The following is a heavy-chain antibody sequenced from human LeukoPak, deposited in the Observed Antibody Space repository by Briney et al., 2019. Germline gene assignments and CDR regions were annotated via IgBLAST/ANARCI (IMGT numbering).Heavy chain of an antibody. Sequence: SETLSLTCTVSGGSISSGDYYWSWIRQPPGKGLEWIGYIYYSGSTYYNPSLKSRVTISVDTSKNQFSLKLSSVTAADTAVYYCASMSSYDYGGNSGAFDIWGQGTMVTVSS. D-gene: IGHD4-17*01. CDR3: ASMSSYDYGGNSGAFDI. CDR2: IYYSGST. V-gene: IGHV4-30-4*01. J-gene: IGHJ3*02. CDR1: GGSISSGDYY.